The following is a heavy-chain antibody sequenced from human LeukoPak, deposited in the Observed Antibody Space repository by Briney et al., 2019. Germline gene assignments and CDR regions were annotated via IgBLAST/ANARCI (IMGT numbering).Heavy chain of an antibody. Sequence: SQTLSLTCAISGDSVSSNSATWNWIRQSPSRGLEWLGRAYYRSKWYNDYGVSVKSRITINPDTSKNQFSLHLNSVTPEDTAIYYRARVVGSGGSWHFDYWGQGTLVTVSS. J-gene: IGHJ4*02. V-gene: IGHV6-1*01. CDR2: AYYRSKWYN. CDR3: ARVVGSGGSWHFDY. D-gene: IGHD2-15*01. CDR1: GDSVSSNSAT.